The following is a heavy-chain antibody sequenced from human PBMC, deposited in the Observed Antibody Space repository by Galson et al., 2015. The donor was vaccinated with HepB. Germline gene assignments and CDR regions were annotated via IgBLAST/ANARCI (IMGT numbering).Heavy chain of an antibody. CDR1: GGSFSGYY. CDR2: INHSGST. D-gene: IGHD6-13*01. Sequence: ETLSLTCAVYGGSFSGYYWSWIRQPPGKGLEWIGEINHSGSTNYNPSLKSRVTISVDTSKNQFSLKLSSVTAADTAVYYCARVGRGSSSDDYWGQGTLVTVSS. V-gene: IGHV4-34*01. CDR3: ARVGRGSSSDDY. J-gene: IGHJ4*02.